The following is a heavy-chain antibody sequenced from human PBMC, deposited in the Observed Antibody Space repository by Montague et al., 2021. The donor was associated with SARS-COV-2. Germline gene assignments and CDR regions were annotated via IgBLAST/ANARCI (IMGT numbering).Heavy chain of an antibody. J-gene: IGHJ6*03. Sequence: SETLSLTCAVYGGSFSGHYWSWIRQPPGKGLEWIGEINHSGSSKYNPSLKSRVILLVDTSKNQFSLKLSSVTAADTAVYYCARGQPAAVTFYGIWNGQRDYYSYIDVWATVSLVTVSS. CDR1: GGSFSGHY. V-gene: IGHV4-34*01. CDR2: INHSGSS. CDR3: ARGQPAAVTFYGIWNGQRDYYSYIDV. D-gene: IGHD3-3*01.